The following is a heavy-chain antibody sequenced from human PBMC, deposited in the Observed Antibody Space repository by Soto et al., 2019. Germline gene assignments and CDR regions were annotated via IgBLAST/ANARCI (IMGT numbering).Heavy chain of an antibody. CDR3: ARGSQGSGYDFWSGYYINWFDP. V-gene: IGHV4-59*01. CDR1: GGSISSYY. CDR2: IYYSGST. J-gene: IGHJ5*02. D-gene: IGHD3-3*01. Sequence: SETLSLTCTVSGGSISSYYWSWIRQPPGKGLEWIGYIYYSGSTNYNPSLKSRVTISVDTSKNQFSLKLSSVTAADTAVYYCARGSQGSGYDFWSGYYINWFDPWGQGTLVTVSS.